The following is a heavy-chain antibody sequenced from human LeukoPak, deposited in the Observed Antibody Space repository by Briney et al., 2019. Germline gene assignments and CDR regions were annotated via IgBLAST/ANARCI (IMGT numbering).Heavy chain of an antibody. D-gene: IGHD4-11*01. J-gene: IGHJ6*03. Sequence: SETLSLTCAVYGGSFSGYYWSWIRQPPGKGLEWIGEINHSGSTNYNPSLKSRVTIPVDTSKNQFSLKLSSVTAADTAVYYCARYSKRGYYYYYYMDVWGKGTTVTVSS. CDR1: GGSFSGYY. CDR2: INHSGST. V-gene: IGHV4-34*01. CDR3: ARYSKRGYYYYYYMDV.